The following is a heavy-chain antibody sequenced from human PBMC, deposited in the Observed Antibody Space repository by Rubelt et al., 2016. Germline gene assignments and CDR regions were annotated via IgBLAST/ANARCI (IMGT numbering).Heavy chain of an antibody. CDR2: INAGHGTT. CDR1: GYTFTSYA. CDR3: ASSGFDYDILTGYYNYYGMDV. J-gene: IGHJ6*02. D-gene: IGHD3-9*01. V-gene: IGHV1-3*01. Sequence: QVQLVQSGAEVKKPGASVKVSCKASGYTFTSYAMHWVRQAPGQRLEWMGWINAGHGTTKYSKKFQGRVTITVDTSASTAYMERSSPRSEDTAVYYCASSGFDYDILTGYYNYYGMDVWGQGTTVTVSS.